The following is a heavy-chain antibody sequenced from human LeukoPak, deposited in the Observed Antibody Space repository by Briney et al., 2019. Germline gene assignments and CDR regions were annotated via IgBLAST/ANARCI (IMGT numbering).Heavy chain of an antibody. CDR2: IDPGDSHT. V-gene: IGHV5-10-1*01. CDR1: GYTFTSYW. J-gene: IGHJ4*02. Sequence: NLGEPRQISCEGSGYTFTSYWISWVRQPPGKGLEWMGRIDPGDSHTTYSPSFQGHVTISVDKSINTAYLQWSSLNASDTATYYCGTIYSYAVDHWGQGTLVTVAS. CDR3: GTIYSYAVDH. D-gene: IGHD5-18*01.